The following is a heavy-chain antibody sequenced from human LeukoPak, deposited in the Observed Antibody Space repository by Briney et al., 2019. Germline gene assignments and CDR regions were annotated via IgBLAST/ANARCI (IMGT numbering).Heavy chain of an antibody. CDR3: AREGVVPRFWFDP. D-gene: IGHD3-3*01. V-gene: IGHV4-31*03. J-gene: IGHJ5*02. Sequence: SETLSLTCTVSGGSISSGGYYWRWIRQHPGKGLEWIGYIYYSGSTYYNPSLKSRVTISVDTSKNQFSLKLSSVTAADTAVYYCAREGVVPRFWFDPWGQGTLVTVSS. CDR1: GGSISSGGYY. CDR2: IYYSGST.